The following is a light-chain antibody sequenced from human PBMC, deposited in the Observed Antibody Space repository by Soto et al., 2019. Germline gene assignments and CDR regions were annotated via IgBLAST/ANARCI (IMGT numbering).Light chain of an antibody. V-gene: IGKV3-20*01. CDR1: QSVSTSY. Sequence: EIALTQSPGTLSLSPGERATLSCRASQSVSTSYLAWYQQKPGQAPSLLIYGSSSRATGILDRFSGSGSGTDLTLTISRLEPEDFSVYCCQQYGSSPLFTFGPGTKVDIK. CDR2: GSS. J-gene: IGKJ3*01. CDR3: QQYGSSPLFT.